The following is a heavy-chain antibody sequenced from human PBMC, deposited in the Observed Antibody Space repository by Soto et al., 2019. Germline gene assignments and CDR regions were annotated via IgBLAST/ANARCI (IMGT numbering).Heavy chain of an antibody. CDR2: IHNSGSP. J-gene: IGHJ5*01. V-gene: IGHV4-30-4*01. CDR3: ARDRADYYDSSDREHNWFDS. CDR1: GASIYNGGYF. Sequence: SETLSLTCSVSGASIYNGGYFWSWIRQSPGKGLEWIGHIHNSGSPYNNPSLKSRVTISADTSMNQFSLKLASVTAADTAVYYCARDRADYYDSSDREHNWFDSCAQGTLVTVSS. D-gene: IGHD3-22*01.